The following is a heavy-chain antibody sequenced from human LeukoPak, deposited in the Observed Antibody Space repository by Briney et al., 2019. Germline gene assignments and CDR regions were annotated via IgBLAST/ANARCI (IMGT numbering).Heavy chain of an antibody. V-gene: IGHV3-30*04. CDR1: GFTFSSYS. CDR3: ARDNSPSYSSGWYTLYYYYYGMDV. D-gene: IGHD6-19*01. J-gene: IGHJ6*02. Sequence: GGSLRLSCAASGFTFSSYSMLWVRQAPGKGLEWVAVISYDGSNKYYADSVKGRFTISRDNSKNTLYLQMNSLRAEDTAVYYCARDNSPSYSSGWYTLYYYYYGMDVWGQGTTVTVSS. CDR2: ISYDGSNK.